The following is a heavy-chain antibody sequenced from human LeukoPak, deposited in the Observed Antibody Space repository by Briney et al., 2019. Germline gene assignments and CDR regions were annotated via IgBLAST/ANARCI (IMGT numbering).Heavy chain of an antibody. V-gene: IGHV3-33*08. Sequence: GRSLRLSCAASGFTFSSYGMHWVRQAPGKGLEWVAVIWYDGSNKYYADSVKGRFTISRDNSKNTLYLQMNSLRAEDTALYYCARERDSGSGEGYWGQGTLVTVSS. J-gene: IGHJ4*02. CDR2: IWYDGSNK. CDR1: GFTFSSYG. CDR3: ARERDSGSGEGY. D-gene: IGHD3-10*01.